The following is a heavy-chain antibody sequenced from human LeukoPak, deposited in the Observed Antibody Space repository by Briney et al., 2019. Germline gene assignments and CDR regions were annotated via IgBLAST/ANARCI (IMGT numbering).Heavy chain of an antibody. D-gene: IGHD3-16*01. CDR3: GGGGGGRGYYYYYYMDV. CDR1: GGSISSYY. Sequence: IPSETLSLTRTVSGGSISSYYWSWIRQPAGKGLEWIGRIYTSGSTNYNPSLKSRVTMSVDTSKNQSSLKLSSVTAADTAVYYWGGGGGGRGYYYYYYMDVWGKGTTVTVSS. V-gene: IGHV4-4*07. CDR2: IYTSGST. J-gene: IGHJ6*03.